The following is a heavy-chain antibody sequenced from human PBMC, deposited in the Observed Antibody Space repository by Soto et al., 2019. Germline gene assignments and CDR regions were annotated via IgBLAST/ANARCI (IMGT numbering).Heavy chain of an antibody. Sequence: MRLSCAASEFTFSSYGMHWVRQAPGKGLEWVAVISYDGSNKYYADSVKGRFTISRDNSKNTLYLQMNSLRAEDTAVYYCAKDGDGYSLNLAGYFDFSCQGTLVTGSS. D-gene: IGHD5-18*01. CDR1: EFTFSSYG. CDR3: AKDGDGYSLNLAGYFDF. V-gene: IGHV3-30*18. CDR2: ISYDGSNK. J-gene: IGHJ4*02.